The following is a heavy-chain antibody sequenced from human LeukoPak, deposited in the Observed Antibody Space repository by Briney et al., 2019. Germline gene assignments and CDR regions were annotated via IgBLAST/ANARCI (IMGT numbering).Heavy chain of an antibody. CDR3: ASPYSSGWYSFDY. D-gene: IGHD6-19*01. Sequence: TGGSLRLSCAASGFTVSRNCMSWVRQAPGKGLEWVSVIYSGGSTYYADSVKGRFTISRDNSKNTLYLQMNSLRAEDTAVYYCASPYSSGWYSFDYWGQGTLVTVSS. V-gene: IGHV3-66*01. CDR1: GFTVSRNC. CDR2: IYSGGST. J-gene: IGHJ4*02.